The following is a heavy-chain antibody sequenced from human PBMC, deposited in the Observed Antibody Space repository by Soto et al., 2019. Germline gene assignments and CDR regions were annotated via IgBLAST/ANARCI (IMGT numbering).Heavy chain of an antibody. Sequence: EVQLLESGGGLVQPGGSLRLSCAAAGFTFSSYAMRWVRQAPGKGLEWVSSISGSGGSTYYADSVKGRFTISRDNSKNTLYLQMNSRGAEDTAVYYCAKDFPHGRRGDAFDIWGQGTMVTVSS. CDR3: AKDFPHGRRGDAFDI. CDR1: GFTFSSYA. V-gene: IGHV3-23*01. CDR2: ISGSGGST. J-gene: IGHJ3*02.